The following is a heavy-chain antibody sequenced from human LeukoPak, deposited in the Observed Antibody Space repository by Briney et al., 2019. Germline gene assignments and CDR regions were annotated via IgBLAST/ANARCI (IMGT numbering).Heavy chain of an antibody. CDR1: GFTFSSYW. Sequence: PGGSLRLSCAASGFTFSSYWMHWVRQAPGKGLVWVSRINSGGSSTRYAGSVKGRFTISRDNAKNTLYLQMNSLRAEDTAVYYCARTSRSSAFDIWGQGTIVTVSS. CDR3: ARTSRSSAFDI. V-gene: IGHV3-74*01. CDR2: INSGGSST. J-gene: IGHJ3*02.